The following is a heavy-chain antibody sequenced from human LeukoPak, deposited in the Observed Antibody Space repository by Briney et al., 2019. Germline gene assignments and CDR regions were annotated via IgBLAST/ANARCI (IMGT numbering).Heavy chain of an antibody. CDR1: GGSLSSGSYY. CDR2: IYSSGST. Sequence: PSETLSLTCTVSGGSLSSGSYYGRWIRQPAGKGLEWIVRIYSSGSTNSNPSLKSRVTISLDTSKNQFSLKLSSVTAADTAEYYCARQYSDILTGYHRGELYWYLDLWGRGTLVTVSS. V-gene: IGHV4-61*02. J-gene: IGHJ2*01. D-gene: IGHD3-9*01. CDR3: ARQYSDILTGYHRGELYWYLDL.